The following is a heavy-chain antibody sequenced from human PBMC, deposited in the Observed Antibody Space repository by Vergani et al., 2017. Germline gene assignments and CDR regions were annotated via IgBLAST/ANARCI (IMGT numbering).Heavy chain of an antibody. Sequence: EVLLVGSGGGLVQPGESLRLSCTASGFTFSDFWMTWVRQVPGKGLEWVANIMPDGSATMYADSLRGRFSISRDNAKNSLHLHMSSLRVEDTAVYFCAKSGFVGAFETWGQGTVVTVSS. V-gene: IGHV3-7*01. D-gene: IGHD6-6*01. CDR1: GFTFSDFW. J-gene: IGHJ3*02. CDR3: AKSGFVGAFET. CDR2: IMPDGSAT.